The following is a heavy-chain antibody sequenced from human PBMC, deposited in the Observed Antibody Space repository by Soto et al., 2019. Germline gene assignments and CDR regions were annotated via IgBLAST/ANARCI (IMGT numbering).Heavy chain of an antibody. CDR1: GGSISSGGYY. CDR2: IYYSGST. CDR3: ARDTYYDFWSGYYLKQWPPGGSYYYYGMDV. D-gene: IGHD3-3*01. Sequence: SETLSLTCTVSGGSISSGGYYWSWIRQHPGKGLEWIGYIYYSGSTYYNPSLKSRVTISVDTSKNQFSLKLSSVTAADTAVYYCARDTYYDFWSGYYLKQWPPGGSYYYYGMDVWGQGTTVTVSS. V-gene: IGHV4-31*03. J-gene: IGHJ6*02.